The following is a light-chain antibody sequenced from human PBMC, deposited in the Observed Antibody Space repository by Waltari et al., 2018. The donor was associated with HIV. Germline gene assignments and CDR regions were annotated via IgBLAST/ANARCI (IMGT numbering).Light chain of an antibody. J-gene: IGKJ1*01. CDR2: SAS. CDR1: QSISTY. Sequence: EIQVTQSPSSLSASVGDRITITCRASQSISTYLNWYQQKPGKAPKLLIYSASSLQSGVPLRFRGSGSGTDFTLTISSLQPEDFATYYCQQSYTSPTWAFGQGTRVEI. V-gene: IGKV1-39*01. CDR3: QQSYTSPTWA.